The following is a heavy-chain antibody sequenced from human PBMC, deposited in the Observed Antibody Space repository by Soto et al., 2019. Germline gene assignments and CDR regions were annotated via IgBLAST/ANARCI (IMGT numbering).Heavy chain of an antibody. CDR2: IGVYNGNR. D-gene: IGHD6-19*01. V-gene: IGHV1-18*04. CDR3: ARDLSPPSGWDFDL. Sequence: QVQLVHSGPEVKRPGASVKVSCKASGYPFATYGVSWVRRAPGQGLEWMGWIGVYNGNRNFAQKFQGRVTMTADTSTNTAYFELRSLRSDDTAVYYCARDLSPPSGWDFDLWGPGTLVTVSS. CDR1: GYPFATYG. J-gene: IGHJ4*02.